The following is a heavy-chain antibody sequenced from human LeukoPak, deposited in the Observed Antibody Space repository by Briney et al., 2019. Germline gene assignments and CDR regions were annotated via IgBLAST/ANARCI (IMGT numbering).Heavy chain of an antibody. CDR1: GFTVSSNY. Sequence: PGGSLRLSCAASGFTVSSNYMSWVRQAPGKGLEWVSVIYSSGATYYADSVKGRFTISRDNSKNTLYLQVNSLRAEDTAVYYCARLQVADAFDIWGQGTMVTVSS. CDR3: ARLQVADAFDI. J-gene: IGHJ3*02. CDR2: IYSSGAT. V-gene: IGHV3-66*02. D-gene: IGHD2-8*02.